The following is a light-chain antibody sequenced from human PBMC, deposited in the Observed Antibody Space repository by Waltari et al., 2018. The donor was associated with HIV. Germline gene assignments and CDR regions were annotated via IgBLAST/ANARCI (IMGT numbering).Light chain of an antibody. V-gene: IGLV2-23*02. Sequence: QSALTQPASVSGSPGQSLTISCTGPSSDVGRYHLVSWYQQNPEKAPKLMIYEVSKRPSGVSNRFSGSKSGNTASLTISGLQAEDEAAYYCCSYAGSSTLIFGGGTKLTVL. CDR1: SSDVGRYHL. J-gene: IGLJ2*01. CDR3: CSYAGSSTLI. CDR2: EVS.